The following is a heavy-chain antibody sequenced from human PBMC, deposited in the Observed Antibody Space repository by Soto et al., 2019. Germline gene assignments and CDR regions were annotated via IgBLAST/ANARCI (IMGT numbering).Heavy chain of an antibody. J-gene: IGHJ4*02. CDR2: IYYSGTT. CDR1: GGSMSSGCYY. V-gene: IGHV4-31*03. Sequence: TLSLTCSVSGGSMSSGCYYWSWSRQHPGKGLEWIGYIYYSGTTYYNPSLKSRVTISVDTSKNQFSMKLRSVTSAYTAVYYCARAIFGSSGYWGQGTLATVSS. CDR3: ARAIFGSSGY. D-gene: IGHD3-10*02.